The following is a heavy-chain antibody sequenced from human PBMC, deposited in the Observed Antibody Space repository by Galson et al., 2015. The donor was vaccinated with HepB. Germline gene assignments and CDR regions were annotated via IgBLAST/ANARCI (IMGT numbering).Heavy chain of an antibody. J-gene: IGHJ6*02. CDR1: GFTFSSYA. CDR2: ISGSGGST. Sequence: SLRLSCAASGFTFSSYAMSWVRQAPGKGLEWVSAISGSGGSTYYADSVKGRFTISRDNSKNTLYLQMNSLRAEDTAVYYCAKGSSVLLWFGDIWGQGTTVTVSS. D-gene: IGHD3-10*01. CDR3: AKGSSVLLWFGDI. V-gene: IGHV3-23*01.